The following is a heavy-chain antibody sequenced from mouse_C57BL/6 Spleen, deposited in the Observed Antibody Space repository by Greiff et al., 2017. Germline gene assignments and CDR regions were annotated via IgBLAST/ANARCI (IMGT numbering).Heavy chain of an antibody. J-gene: IGHJ2*01. Sequence: QVQLQQPGAELVKPGASVKVSCKASGYTFTSYWLHWVKQRPGQGLEWIGRLHPSDSDTNYTQKFKGKATLTVDKSSSTAYLQLSSLTSEDAAVYYCAGSNYSYYFDYWGQGTTLTVSS. D-gene: IGHD2-5*01. CDR3: AGSNYSYYFDY. CDR2: LHPSDSDT. CDR1: GYTFTSYW. V-gene: IGHV1-74*01.